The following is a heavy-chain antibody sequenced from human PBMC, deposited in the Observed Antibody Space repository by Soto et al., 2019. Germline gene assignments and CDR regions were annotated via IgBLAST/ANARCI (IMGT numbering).Heavy chain of an antibody. Sequence: QVQLQETDPGLVKPSETLSLTCTVSGGSITNHYWSWIRQSAGKELEWIGRAYSTGSTNYKPSLRSRVTMSLDTSKMQFSLQLTSVTAADTALYYCARESYSGGVWSFDLWGRGTLVTVSS. CDR3: ARESYSGGVWSFDL. J-gene: IGHJ2*01. CDR2: AYSTGST. V-gene: IGHV4-4*07. D-gene: IGHD6-19*01. CDR1: GGSITNHY.